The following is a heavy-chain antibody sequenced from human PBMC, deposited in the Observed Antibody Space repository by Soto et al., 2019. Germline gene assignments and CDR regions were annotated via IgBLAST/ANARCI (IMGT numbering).Heavy chain of an antibody. CDR1: GGSMSSGAFY. V-gene: IGHV4-31*03. CDR2: ISDSGSS. D-gene: IGHD3-9*01. CDR3: ARTTFYDIFTAYYSLFDY. Sequence: QVQLQESGPGLVKPSQTLTLTCTVSGGSMSSGAFYWSWIRQHPGKGLEWIGHISDSGSSYYNPSLESRITISVDTSKNQSSLKLSAVTAADTAVYFCARTTFYDIFTAYYSLFDYWGQGTLVTVSS. J-gene: IGHJ4*02.